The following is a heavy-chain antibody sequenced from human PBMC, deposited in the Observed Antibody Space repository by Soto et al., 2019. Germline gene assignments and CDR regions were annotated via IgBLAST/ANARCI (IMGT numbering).Heavy chain of an antibody. D-gene: IGHD3-10*01. CDR1: GGSFSGYY. CDR2: INDGGTT. J-gene: IGHJ4*02. Sequence: SETLSLTCAVYGGSFSGYYWSWIRRPPGKGLEYIGEINDGGTTNYNPSLRSRVTISVDTSKNQFSLKLNSVTAADTAVYYCAREKITGLFDYWGQGTLVPVSS. CDR3: AREKITGLFDY. V-gene: IGHV4-34*01.